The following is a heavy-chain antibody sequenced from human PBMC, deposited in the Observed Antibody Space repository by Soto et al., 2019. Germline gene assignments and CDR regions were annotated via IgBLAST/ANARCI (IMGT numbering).Heavy chain of an antibody. CDR1: GFTFSSYA. D-gene: IGHD3-10*01. CDR2: ISGSGGST. V-gene: IGHV3-23*01. J-gene: IGHJ4*02. Sequence: GGSLRLSCAASGFTFSSYAMSWVRQAPGKGLEWVSAISGSGGSTYYADSVKGRFTISRDNSKNTLYLQMNSLRAEDTAVYYCAKDHYYGSGSYYKSEIDNIWGQGTLVTVSS. CDR3: AKDHYYGSGSYYKSEIDNI.